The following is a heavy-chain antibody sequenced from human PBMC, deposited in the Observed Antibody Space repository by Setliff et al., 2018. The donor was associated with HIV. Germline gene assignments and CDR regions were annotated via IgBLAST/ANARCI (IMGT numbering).Heavy chain of an antibody. CDR3: ARDPDGYTPN. J-gene: IGHJ4*02. CDR1: GDSISSGGSY. Sequence: SETLSLTCTVSGDSISSGGSYWSWIRQPAGKGLEWIGHIYYSGSTNYNPSLKSRVTISVDTSKNQFSLRLSSVTAADTAVYYCARDPDGYTPNWGQGTLVTV. CDR2: IYYSGST. V-gene: IGHV4-61*10. D-gene: IGHD5-12*01.